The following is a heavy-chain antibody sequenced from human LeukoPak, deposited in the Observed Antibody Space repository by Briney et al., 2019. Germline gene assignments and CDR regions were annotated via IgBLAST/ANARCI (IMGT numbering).Heavy chain of an antibody. D-gene: IGHD5-12*01. Sequence: ASVKVSCKASGGTFSSYAISWVRQAPGQGLEWMGGIIPIFGTANYAQKFQGRVTITADESTSTAYMELSSLRSEDTAVYYCARDNPPGYSGYDYYSFDPWGQGTLVTVSS. CDR2: IIPIFGTA. J-gene: IGHJ5*02. V-gene: IGHV1-69*13. CDR1: GGTFSSYA. CDR3: ARDNPPGYSGYDYYSFDP.